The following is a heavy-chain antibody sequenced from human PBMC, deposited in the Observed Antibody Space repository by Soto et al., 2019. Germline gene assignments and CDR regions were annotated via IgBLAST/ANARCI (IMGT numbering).Heavy chain of an antibody. CDR1: GYTFTSYF. Sequence: QVQLVQSGAEVKKPGASVKVSCKASGYTFTSYFMHWVRQAPGQGLEWMGIINPSGGSTSYAQKVQGRVTMTRATSTSTVYMELSSLRSEVTAVYYCARQYCSGGSCYTLDSWGQGTLVTVSS. CDR2: INPSGGST. J-gene: IGHJ5*01. V-gene: IGHV1-46*01. D-gene: IGHD2-15*01. CDR3: ARQYCSGGSCYTLDS.